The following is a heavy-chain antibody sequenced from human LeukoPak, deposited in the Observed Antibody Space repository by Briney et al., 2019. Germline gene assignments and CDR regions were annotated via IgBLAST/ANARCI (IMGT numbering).Heavy chain of an antibody. J-gene: IGHJ6*02. CDR2: ISGSGGST. D-gene: IGHD6-19*01. CDR3: ARGGSSGWYPYYYYYYGMDV. V-gene: IGHV3-23*01. CDR1: GFTFSSYA. Sequence: GGSLRLSCAASGFTFSSYAMSWVRQAPGKGLEWVSAISGSGGSTYYADSVKGRFTISRDNSKNTLYLQTNSLRAEDTAVYYCARGGSSGWYPYYYYYYGMDVWGQGTTVTVSS.